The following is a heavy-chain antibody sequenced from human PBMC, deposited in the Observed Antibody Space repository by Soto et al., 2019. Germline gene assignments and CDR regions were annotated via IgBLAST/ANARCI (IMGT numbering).Heavy chain of an antibody. J-gene: IGHJ4*02. CDR3: ASSYGDYVGVYFDY. D-gene: IGHD4-17*01. Sequence: ASETLSLTCTVSGGSISSYYWSWIRQPPGKGLEWIRYIYYSGSTNYNPSLKSRVTISVDTSKNQFSLKLSSVTAADTAVYYCASSYGDYVGVYFDYWGQGTLVTVSS. CDR1: GGSISSYY. V-gene: IGHV4-59*01. CDR2: IYYSGST.